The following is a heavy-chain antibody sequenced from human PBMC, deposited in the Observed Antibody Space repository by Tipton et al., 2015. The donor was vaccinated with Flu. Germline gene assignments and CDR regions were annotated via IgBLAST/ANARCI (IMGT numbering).Heavy chain of an antibody. CDR3: ARGYSSSLGLPFDY. D-gene: IGHD6-19*01. V-gene: IGHV4-61*02. Sequence: TLSLTCTVSGGSISSGSYYWTWIRQPAGKGLEWIGRIYTSGCTNYNPSLKSRVTMSLDTSKNQFSMKLSSVTAADTAVYYCARGYSSSLGLPFDYWGQGTLVTVSS. CDR1: GGSISSGSYY. J-gene: IGHJ4*02. CDR2: IYTSGCT.